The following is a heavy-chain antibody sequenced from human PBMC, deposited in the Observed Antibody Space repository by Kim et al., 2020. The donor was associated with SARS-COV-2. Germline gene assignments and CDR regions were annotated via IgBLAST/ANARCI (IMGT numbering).Heavy chain of an antibody. D-gene: IGHD6-25*01. V-gene: IGHV1-2*06. J-gene: IGHJ6*02. CDR2: INPISGAT. CDR3: ARINAAAWDYGLDV. CDR1: GYTFSDYY. Sequence: ASVKVSCKAFGYTFSDYYLHWVRQAPGQGLEWMGRINPISGATNYAQKFHGRVSMTRDTSLNTAYLELSGLGSGDTAIFFCARINAAAWDYGLDVWGQGT.